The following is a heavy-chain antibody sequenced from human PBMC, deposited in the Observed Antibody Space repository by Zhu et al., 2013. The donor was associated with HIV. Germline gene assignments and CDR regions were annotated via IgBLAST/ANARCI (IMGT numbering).Heavy chain of an antibody. V-gene: IGHV1-2*02. CDR3: ARSGYCSSSTCFRNYYYMDV. CDR2: ISPNSGGT. Sequence: VQLVQSGAEVKKPGASVKVSCKASGYSFSDYYIHWVRQAPGQGLEWMGWISPNSGGTKYAQKFQGRVTMTRDTSINTAYMELSSLRSDDTAVYYCARSGYCSSSTCFRNYYYMDVWGKGTAVTVSS. D-gene: IGHD2-2*03. J-gene: IGHJ6*03. CDR1: GYSFSDYY.